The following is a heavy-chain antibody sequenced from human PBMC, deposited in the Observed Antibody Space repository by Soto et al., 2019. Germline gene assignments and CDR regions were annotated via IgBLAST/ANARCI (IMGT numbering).Heavy chain of an antibody. V-gene: IGHV3-66*01. CDR2: MYSGGTT. Sequence: EVQVVESGGGLVQPGGSLRLSCAASGFTVRSSYMSWVRQAPGKGLEWVSSMYSGGTTYYADSVRGRFSISRVNSKNTVFLQMNSVRAEDAAVYYCAREMTAARGGSWGQGALVIVSS. CDR1: GFTVRSSY. D-gene: IGHD2-21*02. CDR3: AREMTAARGGS. J-gene: IGHJ5*02.